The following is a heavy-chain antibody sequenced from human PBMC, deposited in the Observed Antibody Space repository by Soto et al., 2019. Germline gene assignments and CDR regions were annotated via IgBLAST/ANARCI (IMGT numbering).Heavy chain of an antibody. CDR3: ARGFCSSTSCYRVDY. CDR1: GFTFSDYY. Sequence: GGSLRLSCAASGFTFSDYYMSWIRQAPGKGLEWVSYISSSGSTIYYADSVKGRFTISRDNAKNSLYLQMNSLRAEDTAVYYCARGFCSSTSCYRVDYWGQGTLVTVSS. V-gene: IGHV3-11*01. D-gene: IGHD2-2*01. CDR2: ISSSGSTI. J-gene: IGHJ4*02.